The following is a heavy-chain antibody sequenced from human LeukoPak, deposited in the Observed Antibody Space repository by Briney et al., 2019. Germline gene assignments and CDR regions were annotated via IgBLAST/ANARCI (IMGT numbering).Heavy chain of an antibody. Sequence: PGGSLRLSCADSGFTFDSYAMSWVRQAPGKGLEWVSAISGSGGNTYYADSVKGRFTISRDNSKNTLYLQMNSLRAEDTAVYYCAKVIGYGSGSYFGFDYWGQGTLVTVSS. J-gene: IGHJ4*02. CDR2: ISGSGGNT. CDR1: GFTFDSYA. CDR3: AKVIGYGSGSYFGFDY. D-gene: IGHD3-10*01. V-gene: IGHV3-23*01.